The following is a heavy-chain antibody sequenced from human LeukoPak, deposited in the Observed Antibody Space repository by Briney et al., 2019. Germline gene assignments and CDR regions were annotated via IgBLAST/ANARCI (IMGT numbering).Heavy chain of an antibody. D-gene: IGHD5-18*01. Sequence: PGRSLRLSCAASGFTFSSYGMHWVRQAPGKGLEWVAVISYDGSNKYYADSVKGRFTISRDNSKNTLYLQMNSLRAEDTAVYYCAGGYSYGSYFDYWGRGTLVTVSS. CDR3: AGGYSYGSYFDY. V-gene: IGHV3-30*03. CDR2: ISYDGSNK. CDR1: GFTFSSYG. J-gene: IGHJ4*02.